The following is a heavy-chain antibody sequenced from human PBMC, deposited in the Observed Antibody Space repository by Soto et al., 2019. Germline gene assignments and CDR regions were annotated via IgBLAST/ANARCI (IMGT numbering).Heavy chain of an antibody. V-gene: IGHV4-39*01. CDR2: IYYSGST. J-gene: IGHJ5*02. D-gene: IGHD3-3*01. CDR1: GGSSSSSSYY. Sequence: ETLSRACPVSGGSSSSSSYYWGWIREPPGKGLEWIGSIYYSGSTYYNPSLKSRVTISVDTSKNQFSLKLSSVTAADKAVYYCATVRFLEWLLFDPWGQGTLVTVSS. CDR3: ATVRFLEWLLFDP.